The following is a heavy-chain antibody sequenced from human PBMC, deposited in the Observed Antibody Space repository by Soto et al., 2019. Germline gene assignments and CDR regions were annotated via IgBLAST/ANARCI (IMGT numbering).Heavy chain of an antibody. D-gene: IGHD3-16*01. CDR1: GFTFSSYS. V-gene: IGHV3-21*01. CDR3: ARWGDYYYHAMDV. Sequence: PGGSLSLSCAASGFTFSSYSMNWVRQAPGKGLEWVSSISSSSSYIYSADSLKGRFTISRDNAKNSLYLQMNSLRAEDTAVYYCARWGDYYYHAMDVWGQGTTVTVSS. CDR2: ISSSSSYI. J-gene: IGHJ6*02.